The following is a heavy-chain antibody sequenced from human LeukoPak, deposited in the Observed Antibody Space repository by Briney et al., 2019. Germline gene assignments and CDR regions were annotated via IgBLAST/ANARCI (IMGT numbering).Heavy chain of an antibody. D-gene: IGHD3-3*01. CDR3: AREHYDFWSGYPNFDY. CDR1: GGSISSYY. V-gene: IGHV4-4*07. Sequence: SETLSLTCTVSGGSISSYYWSWIRQPAGKGLEWIGRIYTSGSTNYNPSLKSRVTMSVDTSKNQFSLKLSSVTAADTAVYYCAREHYDFWSGYPNFDYWGQGTLVTVSS. CDR2: IYTSGST. J-gene: IGHJ4*02.